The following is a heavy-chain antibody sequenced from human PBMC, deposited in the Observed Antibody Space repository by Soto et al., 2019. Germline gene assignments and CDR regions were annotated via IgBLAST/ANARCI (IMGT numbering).Heavy chain of an antibody. D-gene: IGHD3-10*01. Sequence: QVQLVESGGGLVKPGGSLRLSCATSGFSFRDYYMSWIRQTSGKGLVWISYISGSGDNIYYGGSVQGRFTISRDNDKKSLYLQMNSLRADYTAVYCCARDGDHYGSGSHYGAVFWGQGILVTVSS. CDR3: ARDGDHYGSGSHYGAVF. J-gene: IGHJ1*01. CDR1: GFSFRDYY. V-gene: IGHV3-11*01. CDR2: ISGSGDNI.